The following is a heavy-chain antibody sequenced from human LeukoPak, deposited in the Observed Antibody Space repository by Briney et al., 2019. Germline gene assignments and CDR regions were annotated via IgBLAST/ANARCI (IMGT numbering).Heavy chain of an antibody. D-gene: IGHD3-3*01. V-gene: IGHV3-23*01. CDR1: GFAFSTYA. CDR2: ISDSGAKI. Sequence: PGGSLRLSCAASGFAFSTYAMCWVRQAPGRGLEWVSGISDSGAKIFCADSVKGRFTISRDNSKNALYLQLNSLRAEDTAVYYCAKVFFAERLDTIFDCWGQGTLVTVST. J-gene: IGHJ4*02. CDR3: AKVFFAERLDTIFDC.